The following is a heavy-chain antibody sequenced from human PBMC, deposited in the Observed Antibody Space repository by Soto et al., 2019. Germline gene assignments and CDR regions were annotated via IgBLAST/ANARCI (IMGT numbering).Heavy chain of an antibody. J-gene: IGHJ6*03. CDR3: ARGITMVRGVITARDYYYYYMDV. Sequence: SETLSLTCAVYGGSFSGYYWSWIRQPPGKGLEWIGEINHSGSTNYNPSLKSRVTISVDTSKNQFSLKLSSVTAADTAVYYCARGITMVRGVITARDYYYYYMDVWGKGTTVTVSS. V-gene: IGHV4-34*01. CDR2: INHSGST. CDR1: GGSFSGYY. D-gene: IGHD3-10*01.